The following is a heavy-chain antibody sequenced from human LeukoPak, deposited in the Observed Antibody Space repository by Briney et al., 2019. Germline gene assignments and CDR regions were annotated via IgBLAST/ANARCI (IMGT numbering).Heavy chain of an antibody. Sequence: GSLRLSCAASGFTFSRYWMSWVRQAPGKGLEWVANIKQDGSEKYYVDSVKGRFTISRDNSKNTLYLQMNSLRAEDTAVYYCAKKGATTGDFDYWGQGTLVTVSS. D-gene: IGHD1-26*01. CDR2: IKQDGSEK. V-gene: IGHV3-7*03. CDR1: GFTFSRYW. CDR3: AKKGATTGDFDY. J-gene: IGHJ4*02.